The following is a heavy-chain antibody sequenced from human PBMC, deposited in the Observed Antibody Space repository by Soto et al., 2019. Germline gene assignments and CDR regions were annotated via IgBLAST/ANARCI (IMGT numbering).Heavy chain of an antibody. J-gene: IGHJ4*01. CDR1: GDSINTYY. V-gene: IGHV4-59*01. CDR3: ARVQMATIYFDY. Sequence: PSETLSLTCTVSGDSINTYYWSWIRQPPGKGLEWIGHIYRSGTTRYNPSVESRVTISVDTSKNQFSLELSSVTAADTAVYYCARVQMATIYFDYWGHGILATVSS. CDR2: IYRSGTT. D-gene: IGHD5-12*01.